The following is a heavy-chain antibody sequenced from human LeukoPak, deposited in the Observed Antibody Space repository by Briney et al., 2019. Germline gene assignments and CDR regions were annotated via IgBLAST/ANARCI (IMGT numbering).Heavy chain of an antibody. V-gene: IGHV3-30-3*01. D-gene: IGHD6-13*01. Sequence: PGGSLRLSCAASGFTFSSYAMHWVRQAPGKGLEWVAAISYDGSNKYYADSVKGRFTISRDNSKNTLYLQMNSLRAEDTAVYYCARVDGSSWFFDYWGQGTLVTVSS. CDR3: ARVDGSSWFFDY. CDR1: GFTFSSYA. CDR2: ISYDGSNK. J-gene: IGHJ4*02.